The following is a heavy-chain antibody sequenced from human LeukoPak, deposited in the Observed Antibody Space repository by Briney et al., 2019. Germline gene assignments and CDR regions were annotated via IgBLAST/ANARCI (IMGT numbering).Heavy chain of an antibody. V-gene: IGHV1-18*04. CDR3: ARNGRYFDWLSYNWFDP. CDR2: ISAYNGNT. Sequence: GASVKVSCKASGGTFSRYPISWVRQAPGQGLEWMGWISAYNGNTNYAQKLQGRVTMTTDTSTSTAYMELRSLRSDDTAVYYCARNGRYFDWLSYNWFDPWGQGTLVTVSS. D-gene: IGHD3-9*01. J-gene: IGHJ5*02. CDR1: GGTFSRYP.